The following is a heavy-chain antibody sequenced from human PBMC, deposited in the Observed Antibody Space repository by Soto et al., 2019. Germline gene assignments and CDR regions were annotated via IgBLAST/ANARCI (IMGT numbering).Heavy chain of an antibody. CDR2: IYYSGST. CDR3: ARDRRMGSSYHYYYGMDV. J-gene: IGHJ6*02. D-gene: IGHD6-6*01. Sequence: QVQLQESGPGLVKPSETLSLTCTVSGGSISSYYWSWIRQPPGKGLEWIGYIYYSGSTNYNPSLKSRVTISVDTSKNQFSLKLSSVTAADTAVYYCARDRRMGSSYHYYYGMDVWGQGTTVTVSS. V-gene: IGHV4-59*01. CDR1: GGSISSYY.